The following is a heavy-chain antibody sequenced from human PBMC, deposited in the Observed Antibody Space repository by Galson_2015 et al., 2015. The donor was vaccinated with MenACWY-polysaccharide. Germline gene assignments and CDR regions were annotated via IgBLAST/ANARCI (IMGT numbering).Heavy chain of an antibody. J-gene: IGHJ4*02. Sequence: SETLSLTCAVSGGSFTNSYWAWIRQPAEKGLEWLGEDNHSGKNNYNPSLRPRLTISEETPPKQSFLQLTSWTAADTATYYWARGLSSGYYFQYWGQGTLVAGSS. D-gene: IGHD3-22*01. CDR3: ARGLSSGYYFQY. CDR1: GGSFTNSY. CDR2: DNHSGKN. V-gene: IGHV4-34*01.